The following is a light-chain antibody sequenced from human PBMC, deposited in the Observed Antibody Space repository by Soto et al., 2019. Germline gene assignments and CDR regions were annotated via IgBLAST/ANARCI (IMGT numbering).Light chain of an antibody. J-gene: IGLJ1*01. CDR1: SSDIGDYNY. CDR3: SSYTNINTRAGV. Sequence: QSALTQPASVSGSPGQSITISCTGTSSDIGDYNYVSWHQQLPGKAPKLMIYEVSNRPSGVSNRFSGSKSGNTASLTISGLQAEDEAEYYCSSYTNINTRAGVFGTGTKLTVL. CDR2: EVS. V-gene: IGLV2-14*01.